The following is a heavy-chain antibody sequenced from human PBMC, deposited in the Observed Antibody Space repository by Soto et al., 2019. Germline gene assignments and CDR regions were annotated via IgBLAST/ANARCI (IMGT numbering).Heavy chain of an antibody. Sequence: ASVKVSCKVSGLPFSSYAISWVRQAPGQGLEWMGGIITIFGKANYAQKFQGRVTITADESTSTAYMELSSLRSEDTAVYYCASAGGVTAMLPVGYGMDVSGQGTKVTV. D-gene: IGHD5-18*01. J-gene: IGHJ6*02. CDR1: GLPFSSYA. V-gene: IGHV1-69*13. CDR2: IITIFGKA. CDR3: ASAGGVTAMLPVGYGMDV.